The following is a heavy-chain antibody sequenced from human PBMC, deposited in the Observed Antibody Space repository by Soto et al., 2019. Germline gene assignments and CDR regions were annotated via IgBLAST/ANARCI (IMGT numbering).Heavy chain of an antibody. J-gene: IGHJ4*02. D-gene: IGHD3-16*01. CDR2: INPNSGGT. Sequence: RASVKVSCKASGYTFTGYYMHWVRQAPGQGLEWMGWINPNSGGTNYAQKFQGRVTMTRDTSISTAYMELSRLRSDDTAVYYCARTSRNPYYDYVWGSWYYFDYWGQGTLVTVSS. V-gene: IGHV1-2*02. CDR1: GYTFTGYY. CDR3: ARTSRNPYYDYVWGSWYYFDY.